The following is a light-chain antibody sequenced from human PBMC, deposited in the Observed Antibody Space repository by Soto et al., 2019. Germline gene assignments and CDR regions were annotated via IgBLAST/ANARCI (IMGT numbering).Light chain of an antibody. CDR2: RNN. CDR1: RSNIGSNY. J-gene: IGLJ3*02. CDR3: AAWDDSLSGWV. Sequence: QSVLTQPPSASGTPGQRVTISCSGSRSNIGSNYVYWYQQLPGTAPKLLIYRNNQRPSGVPDRLSGSKSGTSASLAISGLRSEDEADYYCAAWDDSLSGWVFGGGTKVTVL. V-gene: IGLV1-47*01.